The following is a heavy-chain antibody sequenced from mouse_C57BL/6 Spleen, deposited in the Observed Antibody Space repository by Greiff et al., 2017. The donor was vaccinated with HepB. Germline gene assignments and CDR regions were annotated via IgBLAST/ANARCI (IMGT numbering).Heavy chain of an antibody. CDR3: ARGITTVVAGNYFDY. CDR2: ISDGGSYT. J-gene: IGHJ2*01. CDR1: GFTFSSYA. D-gene: IGHD1-1*01. V-gene: IGHV5-4*01. Sequence: EVQGVESGGGLVKPGGSLKLSCAASGFTFSSYAMSWVRQTPEKRLEWVATISDGGSYTYYPDNVKGRFTISRDNAKNNLYLQMSHLKSEDTAMYYCARGITTVVAGNYFDYWGQGTTLTVSS.